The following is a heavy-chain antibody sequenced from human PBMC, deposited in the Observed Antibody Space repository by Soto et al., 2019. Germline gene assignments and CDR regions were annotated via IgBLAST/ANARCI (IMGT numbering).Heavy chain of an antibody. Sequence: QVQLQESGPGLVKPSQTLSLTCTVSGGSISSGGYYWSWIRQHPGKGLEWIGYIYYSGSTYYNPSLNSRVTISVDTSKNLFSLKLSSVTAADTAVYYCASTYDFWSGYYKGSYYYYGMDVWGQGTTVTVSS. V-gene: IGHV4-31*03. CDR2: IYYSGST. CDR3: ASTYDFWSGYYKGSYYYYGMDV. D-gene: IGHD3-3*01. CDR1: GGSISSGGYY. J-gene: IGHJ6*02.